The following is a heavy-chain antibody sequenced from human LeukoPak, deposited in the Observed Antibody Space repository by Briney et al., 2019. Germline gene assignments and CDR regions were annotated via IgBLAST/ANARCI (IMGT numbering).Heavy chain of an antibody. CDR3: ARDEVYGDYANYYYGMDV. D-gene: IGHD4-17*01. J-gene: IGHJ6*02. CDR1: GGTLSSYA. CDR2: IIPIFGTA. V-gene: IGHV1-69*13. Sequence: ASVKVSCKASGGTLSSYAISWVRQAPGQGLEWMGGIIPIFGTANYAQKFQGRVTITADESTSTAYMELSSLRSEDTAVYYCARDEVYGDYANYYYGMDVWGQGTTVTVSS.